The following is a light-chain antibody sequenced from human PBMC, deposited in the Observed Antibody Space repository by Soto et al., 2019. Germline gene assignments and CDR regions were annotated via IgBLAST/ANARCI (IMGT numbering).Light chain of an antibody. Sequence: QSVLTQPASVSESPGQSITISCTGNSSDVGGYNYVSWYQQHPGKAPKLMIYDVSNRPSGVSNRFSGSKAGNTASLTISGLQAEDEADYYCSSYTSSSTYVFGTGTKVTV. V-gene: IGLV2-14*01. J-gene: IGLJ1*01. CDR2: DVS. CDR3: SSYTSSSTYV. CDR1: SSDVGGYNY.